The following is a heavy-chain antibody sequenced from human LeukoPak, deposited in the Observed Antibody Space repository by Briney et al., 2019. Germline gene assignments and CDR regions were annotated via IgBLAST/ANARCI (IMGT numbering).Heavy chain of an antibody. J-gene: IGHJ4*02. CDR2: INPRGST. CDR1: GGSFSGYY. D-gene: IGHD6-6*01. Sequence: PSETLSLTCAVYGGSFSGYYWSWIRQPPGKGLEWIGEINPRGSTNYNPSLKSRVTISVDTSKNQFSLKLHSVTAADTAVYYCARVPRSSSSVDYWGQGTLVTVSS. V-gene: IGHV4-34*01. CDR3: ARVPRSSSSVDY.